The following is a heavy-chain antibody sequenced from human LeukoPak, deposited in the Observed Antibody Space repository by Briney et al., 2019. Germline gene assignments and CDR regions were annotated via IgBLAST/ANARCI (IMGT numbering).Heavy chain of an antibody. J-gene: IGHJ5*02. V-gene: IGHV4-34*01. CDR2: GDHTGGT. D-gene: IGHD5-24*01. CDR3: AKKGQRGSPSPP. Sequence: SETLSLTCAVYGGSFTGYYWSWIRQPPGKGLEWIGEGDHTGGTKYNPSLKSRVTISADSSKNQFSLKWYSVTAADTGLYYCAKKGQRGSPSPPWGQGPLVIVPS. CDR1: GGSFTGYY.